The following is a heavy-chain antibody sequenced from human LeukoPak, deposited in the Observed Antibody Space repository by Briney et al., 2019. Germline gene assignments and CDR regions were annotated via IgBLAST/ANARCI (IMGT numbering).Heavy chain of an antibody. CDR1: GFTFSSYW. D-gene: IGHD1-1*01. V-gene: IGHV3-21*01. CDR2: ISSSSSYI. CDR3: ARDKSPVAPTTIGY. Sequence: GGSLRLSCAASGFTFSSYWMSWVRQAPGKGLEWVSSISSSSSYIYYADSVKGRFTISRDNAKNSLYLQMNSLRAEDTAVYYCARDKSPVAPTTIGYWGQGTLVTVSS. J-gene: IGHJ4*02.